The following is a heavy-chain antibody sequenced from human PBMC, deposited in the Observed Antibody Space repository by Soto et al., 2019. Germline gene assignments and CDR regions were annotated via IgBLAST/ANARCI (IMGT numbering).Heavy chain of an antibody. Sequence: GGSLRLSCAASGFTFSSYAMSWVRQAPGKGLEWVSAISGSGGSTYYADPGKGRFTISRDNSKNTLYRQMNSLRAEDTAVYYCAKVPVRQFGCSGGSCYPFDYWGQGTLVTVSS. CDR2: ISGSGGST. CDR3: AKVPVRQFGCSGGSCYPFDY. J-gene: IGHJ4*02. CDR1: GFTFSSYA. D-gene: IGHD2-15*01. V-gene: IGHV3-23*01.